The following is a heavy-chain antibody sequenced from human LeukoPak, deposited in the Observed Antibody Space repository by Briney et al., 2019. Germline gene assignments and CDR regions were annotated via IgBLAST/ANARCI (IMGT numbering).Heavy chain of an antibody. CDR1: GFTFSTNR. Sequence: QSGGSLRLYCAASGFTFSTNRMNWLRQAPGKGLEWLSYINIDSSTIYYTDSLKGRFTISRGNAKTSMYLQMNGMRDEYTAVYYCARATFIGGPTFDYWGQGTLVTVSS. CDR2: INIDSSTI. V-gene: IGHV3-48*02. CDR3: ARATFIGGPTFDY. D-gene: IGHD3-16*01. J-gene: IGHJ4*02.